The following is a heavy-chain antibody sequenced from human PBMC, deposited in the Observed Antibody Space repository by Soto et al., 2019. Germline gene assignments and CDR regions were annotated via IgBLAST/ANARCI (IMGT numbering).Heavy chain of an antibody. CDR1: GGTFNNNA. V-gene: IGHV1-69*01. D-gene: IGHD1-26*01. Sequence: QVQLVQSGAEVKKPGSSVKVSCKASGGTFNNNAISWVRQAPGQGLEWMGGIIPILGTANYAQKFQVRVTITADESTSTAYMELSSLRSEDTAVYYCARDSSGSYSIDYWGQGTLVTVSS. CDR3: ARDSSGSYSIDY. J-gene: IGHJ4*02. CDR2: IIPILGTA.